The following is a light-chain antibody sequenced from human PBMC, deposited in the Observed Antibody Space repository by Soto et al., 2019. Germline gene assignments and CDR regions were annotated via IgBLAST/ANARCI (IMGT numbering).Light chain of an antibody. V-gene: IGLV1-44*01. CDR1: SSNIGSNT. CDR3: AAWDDSLNGVV. CDR2: SNT. Sequence: QSVLTQPPSASGTPGQRVTISCSGSSSNIGSNTVNWYQQLPGTAPKLLIYSNTQRPSGVPVRFSGSKSGTSASLAISGLQSEDEADSYCAAWDDSLNGVVFGGGTKVTVL. J-gene: IGLJ2*01.